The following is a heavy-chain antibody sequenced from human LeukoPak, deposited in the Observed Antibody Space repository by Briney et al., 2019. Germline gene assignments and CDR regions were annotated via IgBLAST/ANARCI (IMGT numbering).Heavy chain of an antibody. V-gene: IGHV3-33*01. CDR2: IWYDGSNK. Sequence: PGRPLRLSCAASGFTFSSYGMHWVRQVPGKGLEWVAVIWYDGSNKYYADSVKGRFTISRDNSKNTLYLQMNSLRAEDTAVYYCARDASITMIVAHNAFDPWGQGTLVTVSS. J-gene: IGHJ5*02. CDR1: GFTFSSYG. CDR3: ARDASITMIVAHNAFDP. D-gene: IGHD3-22*01.